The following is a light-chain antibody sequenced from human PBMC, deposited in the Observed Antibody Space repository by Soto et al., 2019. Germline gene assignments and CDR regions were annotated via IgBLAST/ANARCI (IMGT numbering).Light chain of an antibody. V-gene: IGKV1-39*01. CDR1: QSINIY. Sequence: DIQMTQSPSSLSASVGDRVTIACRASQSINIYLNWYQQKPGNAPKLLIYGATSLHSGVTSRFSADGSGTDFNLTISSLQPEDFATDYCQHISSGRPFTFGPGPKVDIK. CDR3: QHISSGRPFT. J-gene: IGKJ3*01. CDR2: GAT.